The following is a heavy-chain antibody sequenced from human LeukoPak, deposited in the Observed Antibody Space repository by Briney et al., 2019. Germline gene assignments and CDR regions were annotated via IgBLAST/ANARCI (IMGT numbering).Heavy chain of an antibody. CDR3: ARAVLATKSEHWFDS. CDR2: IYYTGST. CDR1: GGSISSSY. D-gene: IGHD2-8*01. Sequence: SETLSLTCTVSGGSISSSYWSWIRQPPGKGLEWIGYIYYTGSTSYNSSLKSRVTISVDTSKNQFSLNLSSVTAADTAMYYCARAVLATKSEHWFDSWGQGTLVTVSS. V-gene: IGHV4-59*01. J-gene: IGHJ5*01.